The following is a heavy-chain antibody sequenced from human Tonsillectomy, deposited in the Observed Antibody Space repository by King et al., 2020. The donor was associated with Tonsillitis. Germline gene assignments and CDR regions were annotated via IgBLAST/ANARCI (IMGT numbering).Heavy chain of an antibody. J-gene: IGHJ3*02. CDR3: ARAGDIVVVPAATPLGAFEI. Sequence: VQLVESGAEVKKPGASVKVSCKASGYTFTSYYMHWVRQAPGQGLEWMGIINPSGGSTSYAQKFQGRVTMTRDTSTSTVYMELSSLRSEDTAVYYCARAGDIVVVPAATPLGAFEIWGQGTMVTVSS. CDR2: INPSGGST. V-gene: IGHV1-46*03. CDR1: GYTFTSYY. D-gene: IGHD2-2*01.